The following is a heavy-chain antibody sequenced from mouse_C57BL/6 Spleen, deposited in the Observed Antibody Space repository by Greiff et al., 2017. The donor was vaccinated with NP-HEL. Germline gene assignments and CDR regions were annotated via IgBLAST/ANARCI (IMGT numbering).Heavy chain of an antibody. Sequence: VQLQESGPGLVQPSQSLSITCTVSGFSLTSYGVHWVRQSPGKGLEWLGVIWSGGSTDYNAAFISRLSISKDNSKSQVFFKMNSLQADDTAIYYCARHYDYEGYFDVWGTGTTVTVSS. CDR3: ARHYDYEGYFDV. J-gene: IGHJ1*03. CDR1: GFSLTSYG. V-gene: IGHV2-2*01. CDR2: IWSGGST. D-gene: IGHD2-4*01.